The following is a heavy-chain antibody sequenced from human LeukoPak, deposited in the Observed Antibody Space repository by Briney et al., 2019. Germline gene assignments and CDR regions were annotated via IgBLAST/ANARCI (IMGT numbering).Heavy chain of an antibody. Sequence: GGSLRLSCAASGFTFSSYSMNWVRQAPGKGLEWVSSISSSSSYIYYADSVKGRFTISRDNAKNSLYLQMNSLRAEDTAVYYCARESGSMRWFDPWGQGTLVTVSS. CDR1: GFTFSSYS. J-gene: IGHJ5*02. CDR3: ARESGSMRWFDP. V-gene: IGHV3-21*01. D-gene: IGHD6-25*01. CDR2: ISSSSSYI.